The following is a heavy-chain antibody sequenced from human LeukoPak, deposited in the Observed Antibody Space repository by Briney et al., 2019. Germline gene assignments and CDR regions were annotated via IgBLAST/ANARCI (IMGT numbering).Heavy chain of an antibody. CDR2: IYYSGST. Sequence: SETLSLTCTVSGGSISSYYWSWIRQPPGKGLGWIGYIYYSGSTNYNPSLKSRVTISVDTSKNQFSLKLSSVTAADTAVYYCASSGYSSGWTYYYYGMDVWGQGTTVTVSS. V-gene: IGHV4-59*01. CDR3: ASSGYSSGWTYYYYGMDV. J-gene: IGHJ6*02. CDR1: GGSISSYY. D-gene: IGHD6-19*01.